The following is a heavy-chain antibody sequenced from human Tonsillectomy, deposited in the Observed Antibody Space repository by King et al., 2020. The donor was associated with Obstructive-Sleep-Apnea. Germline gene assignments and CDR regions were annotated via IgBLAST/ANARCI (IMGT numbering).Heavy chain of an antibody. Sequence: VTLKESGPALVKPTQTLTLTCTFSGFSLSTSGMCVSWIRQPPGKALEWLARIDWDDDKYYSTSLKTRLTISKDTSKNQVVLTMTNMDPVDTATYYCARILDYGSGSYLPRPWGQGTLVTVSS. CDR1: GFSLSTSGMC. D-gene: IGHD3-10*01. J-gene: IGHJ4*02. CDR3: ARILDYGSGSYLPRP. CDR2: IDWDDDK. V-gene: IGHV2-70*11.